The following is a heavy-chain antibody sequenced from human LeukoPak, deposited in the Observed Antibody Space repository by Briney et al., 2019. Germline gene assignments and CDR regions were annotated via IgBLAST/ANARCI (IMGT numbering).Heavy chain of an antibody. J-gene: IGHJ4*02. CDR3: ARESDIVVVPAAMDY. D-gene: IGHD2-2*01. V-gene: IGHV3-21*04. Sequence: GGSLRLSCAASGFTFSSYNMNWVRQAPGKGLEWVSSISSSSSYIYYADSVKGRYTISRDNAKNSLYLQMNSLRAEDTAVYYCARESDIVVVPAAMDYWGQGTLVTVSS. CDR2: ISSSSSYI. CDR1: GFTFSSYN.